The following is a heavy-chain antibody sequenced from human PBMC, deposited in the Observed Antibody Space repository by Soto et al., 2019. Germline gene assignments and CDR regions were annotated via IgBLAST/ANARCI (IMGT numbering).Heavy chain of an antibody. V-gene: IGHV1-69*05. CDR2: IIPIFGTA. CDR1: GGTFSSYA. Sequence: GASVKVSCKASGGTFSSYAISWVRQALGQGLEWMGGIIPIFGTANYAQKFQGRVTITRDTSASTAYMELSSLRSEDTAVYYCARGLGLYYFDYWGQGTLVTVSS. D-gene: IGHD1-26*01. CDR3: ARGLGLYYFDY. J-gene: IGHJ4*02.